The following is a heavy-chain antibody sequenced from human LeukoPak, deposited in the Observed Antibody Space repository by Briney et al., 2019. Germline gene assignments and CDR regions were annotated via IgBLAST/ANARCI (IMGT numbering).Heavy chain of an antibody. D-gene: IGHD3-3*01. CDR3: AREWGDGTIFGVASKSDAFDI. CDR2: INHSGST. J-gene: IGHJ3*02. V-gene: IGHV4-34*01. CDR1: GGSFSGYY. Sequence: SSETLSLTCAVYGGSFSGYYWSWIRQPPGKGLEWIGEINHSGSTNYNPSLKSRVTISVATSKNQFSLKLSSVTAADTAVYYCAREWGDGTIFGVASKSDAFDIWGQGTRVTVSS.